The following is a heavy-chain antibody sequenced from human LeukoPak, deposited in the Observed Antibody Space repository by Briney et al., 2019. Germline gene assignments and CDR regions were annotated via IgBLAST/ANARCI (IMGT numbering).Heavy chain of an antibody. V-gene: IGHV3-23*01. J-gene: IGHJ4*02. Sequence: PGRSLRLSCVVSGITLSNYAMSWVRQAPGKGLEWVAGISDSGGSTNYADSVKGRFTISRDNPKNTLYLQMNSLRSEDTAVYFCAKRGVVIRAVLVVGFHKEAYYFASWGQGALVTVSS. D-gene: IGHD2-15*01. CDR2: ISDSGGST. CDR3: AKRGVVIRAVLVVGFHKEAYYFAS. CDR1: GITLSNYA.